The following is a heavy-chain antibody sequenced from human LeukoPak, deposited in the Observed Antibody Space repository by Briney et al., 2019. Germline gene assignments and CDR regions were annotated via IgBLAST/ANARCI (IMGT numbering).Heavy chain of an antibody. CDR2: INHSGST. CDR3: VRDTGDPDGAFDI. Sequence: PSETLSLTCAVYGGSFSGYYWSWIRQPPGKGLEWIGEINHSGSTNYNPSLKSRVTISVDTSKNQFSLKLSSVTAADTAVYYCVRDTGDPDGAFDIWGQGTMVTVSS. J-gene: IGHJ3*02. V-gene: IGHV4-34*01. CDR1: GGSFSGYY. D-gene: IGHD7-27*01.